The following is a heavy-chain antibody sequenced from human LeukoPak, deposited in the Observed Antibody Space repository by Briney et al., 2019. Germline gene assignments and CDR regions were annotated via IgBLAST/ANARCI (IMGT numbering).Heavy chain of an antibody. CDR1: GGSITRGTNY. CDR2: IYYSGTT. V-gene: IGHV4-39*01. J-gene: IGHJ6*02. CDR3: ARSLGLYYYGMDV. Sequence: SETLSLTCTVSGGSITRGTNYWGWIRQPPGKGLEWIGSIYYSGTTYYNPSLKSRVTISVDTSKNQFSLKLSSVTAADTAVYYCARSLGLYYYGMDVWGQGTTVLVSS.